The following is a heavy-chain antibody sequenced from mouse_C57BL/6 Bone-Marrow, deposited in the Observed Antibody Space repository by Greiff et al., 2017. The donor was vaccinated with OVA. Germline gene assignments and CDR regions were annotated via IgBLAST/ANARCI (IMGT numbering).Heavy chain of an antibody. Sequence: EVKLVESGTVLARPGASVKMSCKTSGYTFTSYWMHWVNQRPGQGLEWIGAIYPGNSDTRYNQKFQGKAQLTAVTSASTSYMELSSLTNEDAAFYYCTRWLLNWYFDVWGTGTTVTVSS. CDR2: IYPGNSDT. CDR3: TRWLLNWYFDV. J-gene: IGHJ1*03. D-gene: IGHD2-3*01. CDR1: GYTFTSYW. V-gene: IGHV1-5*01.